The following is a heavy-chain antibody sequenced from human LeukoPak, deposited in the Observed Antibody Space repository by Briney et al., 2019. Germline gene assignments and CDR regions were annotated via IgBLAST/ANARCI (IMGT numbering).Heavy chain of an antibody. CDR3: ARDRGSQPFIYY. Sequence: SETLSLTCTVSGGSISSSSYYWGWIRQPPGKGLEWIGSIYYSGSTYYNPSLKSRVTISVDTSKNQFSLKLSSVTAADTAVYYCARDRGSQPFIYYWGQGTLVTVSS. CDR2: IYYSGST. J-gene: IGHJ4*02. D-gene: IGHD1-26*01. CDR1: GGSISSSSYY. V-gene: IGHV4-39*07.